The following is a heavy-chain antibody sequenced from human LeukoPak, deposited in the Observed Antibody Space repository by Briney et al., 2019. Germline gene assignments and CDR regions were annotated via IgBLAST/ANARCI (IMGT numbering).Heavy chain of an antibody. Sequence: SETLSLTCAVYGGSFSGYYWSWIRQPPGKGLEWIGEINHSGGTNYTPSLKSRVTMSLDTSKNQFSLKLTSATAADTAVYYCARGSIAARLGNFWGQGTLVTVSS. CDR1: GGSFSGYY. J-gene: IGHJ4*02. V-gene: IGHV4-34*01. CDR3: ARGSIAARLGNF. D-gene: IGHD6-6*01. CDR2: INHSGGT.